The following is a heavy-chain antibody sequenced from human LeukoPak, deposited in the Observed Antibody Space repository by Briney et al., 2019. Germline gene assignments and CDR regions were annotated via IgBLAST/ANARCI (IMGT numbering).Heavy chain of an antibody. CDR2: IIPLFGSA. CDR3: ARDLVGSAISYSSGAWDY. V-gene: IGHV1-69*13. D-gene: IGHD3-10*01. J-gene: IGHJ4*02. Sequence: VASVKVSCKSSGGTFSNYAISWVRQAPGQGLEWMGGIIPLFGSADYAQKFQGRVTFTADESTSTAYMELSSLRPEDTAVYYCARDLVGSAISYSSGAWDYWGQGTLVTVSS. CDR1: GGTFSNYA.